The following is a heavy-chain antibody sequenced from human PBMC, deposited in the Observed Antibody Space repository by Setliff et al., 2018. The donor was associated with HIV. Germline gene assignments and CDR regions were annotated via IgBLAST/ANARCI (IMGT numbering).Heavy chain of an antibody. CDR1: GGSISSSGYS. J-gene: IGHJ4*02. D-gene: IGHD6-19*01. CDR2: MYYRGSD. Sequence: SDTLSLTCTFSGGSISSSGYSWGWIRQPPGKGLEWVGNMYYRGSDYYNPSLKSRVIISVDTSKNQFSLKLSSVTAADTAVYYCARHDGGGWYVRVLATSFDYWGQGTLVTVSS. V-gene: IGHV4-39*01. CDR3: ARHDGGGWYVRVLATSFDY.